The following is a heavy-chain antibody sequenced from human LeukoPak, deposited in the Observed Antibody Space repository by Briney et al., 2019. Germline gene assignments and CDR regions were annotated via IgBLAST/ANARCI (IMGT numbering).Heavy chain of an antibody. V-gene: IGHV3-7*01. J-gene: IGHJ4*02. Sequence: PGGSLGLSCAVSGLTFRSFWMSWVRQAPGKGLEWVANINQDGSEKYFVDSVRGRLTISRDNSKNSLHLQMNTLRAEDTAVYYCARERDGRFFDYWGQGTLVTVSS. CDR3: ARERDGRFFDY. D-gene: IGHD5-24*01. CDR1: GLTFRSFW. CDR2: INQDGSEK.